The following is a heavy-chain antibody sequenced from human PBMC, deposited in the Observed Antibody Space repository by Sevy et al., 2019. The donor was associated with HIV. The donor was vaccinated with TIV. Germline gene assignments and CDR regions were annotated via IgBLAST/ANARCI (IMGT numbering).Heavy chain of an antibody. J-gene: IGHJ4*02. Sequence: ASVKVSCKVSGYTFTKLYMHWVRQAPGKRLEWMGSFDPEDGERMYAQKFQGRVTLTEDTSADTAYMELGSLRSDDTAVYYCAATKDYYDNSGSPFDYWGQGTLVTVSS. D-gene: IGHD3-22*01. V-gene: IGHV1-24*01. CDR3: AATKDYYDNSGSPFDY. CDR2: FDPEDGER. CDR1: GYTFTKLY.